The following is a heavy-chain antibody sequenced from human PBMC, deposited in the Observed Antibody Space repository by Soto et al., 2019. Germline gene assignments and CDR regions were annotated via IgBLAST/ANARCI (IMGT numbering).Heavy chain of an antibody. J-gene: IGHJ4*02. CDR3: VRDYDSSGFYSGH. Sequence: GASVKVSCKASGYTFTAYGLSWVRQAPGHGLEWMGWISAYNGNTNYAQKLQGRVTMTTDTSTSTAYMELRAEDTAVYYCVRDYDSSGFYSGHWGQGTLVTVSS. CDR1: GYTFTAYG. V-gene: IGHV1-18*01. CDR2: ISAYNGNT. D-gene: IGHD3-22*01.